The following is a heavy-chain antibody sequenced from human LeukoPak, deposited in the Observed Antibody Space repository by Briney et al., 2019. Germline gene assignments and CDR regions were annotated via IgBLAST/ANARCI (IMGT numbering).Heavy chain of an antibody. D-gene: IGHD3-22*01. Sequence: GSSVKVSCKASGGTFSSYAISWVRQAPGQGLEWMGRIIPIFGTANYAQKFQGRVTITTDASTSTAYMELSSLRSEDTAVYYCARARTYYDSSGYPFDYWGQGTLVTVSS. V-gene: IGHV1-69*05. CDR2: IIPIFGTA. J-gene: IGHJ4*02. CDR3: ARARTYYDSSGYPFDY. CDR1: GGTFSSYA.